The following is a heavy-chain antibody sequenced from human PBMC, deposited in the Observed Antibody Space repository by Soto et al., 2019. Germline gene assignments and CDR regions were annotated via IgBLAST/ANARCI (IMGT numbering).Heavy chain of an antibody. D-gene: IGHD3-10*01. CDR3: ARKYGSSAGYYYYYYMDL. J-gene: IGHJ6*03. CDR1: GGSFSGYY. CDR2: INHSGST. V-gene: IGHV4-34*01. Sequence: SETLSLTCAVYGGSFSGYYWSWIRQPPGKGLEWIGEINHSGSTNYNPSLKSRVTISVDTSKNQFSLKLSSVTAADTAVYYCARKYGSSAGYYYYYYMDLWGKGTTVTVSS.